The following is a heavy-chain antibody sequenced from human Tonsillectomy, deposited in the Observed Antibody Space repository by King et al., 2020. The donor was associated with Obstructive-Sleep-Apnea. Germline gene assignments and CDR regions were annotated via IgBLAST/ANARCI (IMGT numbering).Heavy chain of an antibody. J-gene: IGHJ5*02. CDR3: ARDPGYFGSGTYSGWFDP. CDR1: GYTFTGHF. V-gene: IGHV1-2*02. CDR2: INSNSGGT. D-gene: IGHD3-10*01. Sequence: QLVQSGAEVKKPGASVKVSCKASGYTFTGHFMHWVRQAPGQGLEWMGLINSNSGGTNYARKFQGRVTMTRDTSISSVFMELSRLRSDEPAVYYCARDPGYFGSGTYSGWFDPWGQGTLVTVSS.